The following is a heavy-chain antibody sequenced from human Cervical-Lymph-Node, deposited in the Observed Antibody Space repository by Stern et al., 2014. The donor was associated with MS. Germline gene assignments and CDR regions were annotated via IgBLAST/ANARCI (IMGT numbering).Heavy chain of an antibody. CDR1: GGSISSGDYY. J-gene: IGHJ4*02. CDR2: IAYRCST. Sequence: QLQLQESGPGLVQPSQTLCLTCTVSGGSISSGDYYWRWLRQPPGKGLEWIRYIAYRCSTYYNPSLNSRGTITVDTSKNQFSLKLSSVTAADTAMYYCARDRGYYFDYWGQGTLVTVSS. CDR3: ARDRGYYFDY. D-gene: IGHD3-10*01. V-gene: IGHV4-30-4*01.